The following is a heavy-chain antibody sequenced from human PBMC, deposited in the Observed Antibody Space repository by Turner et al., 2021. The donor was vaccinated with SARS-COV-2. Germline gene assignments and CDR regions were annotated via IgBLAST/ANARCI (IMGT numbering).Heavy chain of an antibody. CDR3: ARARWHYYDSSGYYPDAFDI. V-gene: IGHV3-21*01. CDR1: GLTVSSNY. J-gene: IGHJ3*02. D-gene: IGHD3-22*01. Sequence: EVQLVESGGGLIQPGGSLRLSCAASGLTVSSNYMSWVRQAPGKGLEWVSSSSSSSSYIYYADSVKGRFTISRDNAKNSLYLQMNSLRAEDTAVYYCARARWHYYDSSGYYPDAFDIWGQGTMVTVSS. CDR2: SSSSSSYI.